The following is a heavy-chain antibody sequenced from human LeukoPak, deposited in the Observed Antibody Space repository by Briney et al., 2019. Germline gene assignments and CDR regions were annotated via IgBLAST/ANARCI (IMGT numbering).Heavy chain of an antibody. CDR2: IFYSGST. Sequence: SETLSLTCTVSSGSISTSNYYWGWVRQPPGKALEWIGNIFYSGSTYYNPSLKSRVTMSVDTPKNQFSLKLTSVTAADTAVYYCARGGGNGGGWVGHYYYMDVWGKGTTVTVSS. D-gene: IGHD4-23*01. CDR1: SGSISTSNYY. CDR3: ARGGGNGGGWVGHYYYMDV. J-gene: IGHJ6*03. V-gene: IGHV4-39*07.